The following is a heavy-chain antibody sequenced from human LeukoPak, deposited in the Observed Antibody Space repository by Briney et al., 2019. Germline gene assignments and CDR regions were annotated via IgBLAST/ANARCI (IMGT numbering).Heavy chain of an antibody. J-gene: IGHJ4*02. CDR1: GFTFDDYT. D-gene: IGHD3-22*01. CDR2: IKQDGSEK. CDR3: ARGAVWGYYDSSGYPLDY. Sequence: GGSLRLSCAASGFTFDDYTMHWVRQAPGKGLEWVANIKQDGSEKYYVDSVEGRFTISRDNAKNSLYLQMNSLRAEDTAVYYCARGAVWGYYDSSGYPLDYWGQGTLVTVSS. V-gene: IGHV3-7*01.